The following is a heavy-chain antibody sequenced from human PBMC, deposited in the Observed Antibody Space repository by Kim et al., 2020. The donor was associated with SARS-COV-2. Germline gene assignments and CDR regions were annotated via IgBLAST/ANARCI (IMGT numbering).Heavy chain of an antibody. CDR2: INPNSGGT. D-gene: IGHD2-15*01. CDR1: GYTFTGYY. V-gene: IGHV1-2*06. Sequence: ASVKVSCKASGYTFTGYYMHWVRQAPGQGLEWMGRINPNSGGTNYAQKFQGRVTMTRDTSISTAYMELSRLRSDDTAVYYCARVKCSGGSCRYSYYFDYWGQGTLVTVSS. J-gene: IGHJ4*02. CDR3: ARVKCSGGSCRYSYYFDY.